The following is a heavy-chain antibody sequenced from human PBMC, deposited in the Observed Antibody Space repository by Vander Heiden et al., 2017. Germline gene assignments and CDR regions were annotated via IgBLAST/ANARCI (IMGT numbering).Heavy chain of an antibody. CDR2: IRSKAYGGTT. CDR3: TRDLLRFLEWPLYGMDV. V-gene: IGHV3-49*02. D-gene: IGHD3-3*01. Sequence: PGKGLEWVGFIRSKAYGGTTEYAASVKGRFTISRDDSKSIAYLQMNSLKTEDTAVYYCTRDLLRFLEWPLYGMDVWGQGTTVTVSS. J-gene: IGHJ6*02.